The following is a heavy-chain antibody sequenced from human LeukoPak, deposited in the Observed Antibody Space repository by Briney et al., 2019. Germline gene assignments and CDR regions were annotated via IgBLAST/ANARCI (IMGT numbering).Heavy chain of an antibody. CDR2: IYYSGST. D-gene: IGHD4-17*01. Sequence: SETLSLTCTVSGGSISTYYWGSIRQPPEKGLEWIGSIYYSGSTYYNPSLKSRVTISVDTSKNQFSLKLSSVTAADTAVYYCARAPDGDYVFDYWGQGTLVTVSS. V-gene: IGHV4-39*07. CDR1: GGSISTYY. CDR3: ARAPDGDYVFDY. J-gene: IGHJ4*02.